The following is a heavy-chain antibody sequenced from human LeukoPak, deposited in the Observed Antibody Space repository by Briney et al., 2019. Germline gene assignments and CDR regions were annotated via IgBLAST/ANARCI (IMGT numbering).Heavy chain of an antibody. CDR1: GFTFSDYY. CDR3: ARGDRVPDI. CDR2: ISGYSTDT. Sequence: PGGSLRLSCAASGFTFSDYYMSWIRQAPGKGLEWVSYISGYSTDTNYVDSVRGRFTISRDNAKSSVYLQINSLRAEDTALYYCARGDRVPDICGQGPMVTVLS. J-gene: IGHJ3*02. V-gene: IGHV3-11*05.